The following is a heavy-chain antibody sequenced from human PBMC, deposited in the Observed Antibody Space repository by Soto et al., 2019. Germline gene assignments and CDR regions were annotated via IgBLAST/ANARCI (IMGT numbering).Heavy chain of an antibody. CDR3: ARRKYSSSWHYYMDV. Sequence: PSETLSLTCTVSGGSISSGGYYWSWIRQHPGKGLEWIGYIYYSGSTYYNPSLKSRVTISVDTSKNQFSLKLSSVTAADTAVYYCARRKYSSSWHYYMDVWGKGTTVTVSS. V-gene: IGHV4-31*03. CDR1: GGSISSGGYY. J-gene: IGHJ6*03. CDR2: IYYSGST. D-gene: IGHD6-13*01.